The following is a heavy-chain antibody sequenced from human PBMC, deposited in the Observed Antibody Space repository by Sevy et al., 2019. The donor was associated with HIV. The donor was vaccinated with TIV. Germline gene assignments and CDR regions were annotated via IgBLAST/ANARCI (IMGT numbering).Heavy chain of an antibody. CDR2: IYGSGGAT. J-gene: IGHJ3*02. CDR1: GFRFEDYG. D-gene: IGHD3-22*01. Sequence: GGSLRLSCAGSGFRFEDYGMSWVRQVPGKGLEWVSTIYGSGGATYYADSVKGRFTISRDNSKNTLYLQMNSLRIEDTAVYYCAGGRYDSSGSFDAFDIWGQGTMVTVSS. CDR3: AGGRYDSSGSFDAFDI. V-gene: IGHV3-23*01.